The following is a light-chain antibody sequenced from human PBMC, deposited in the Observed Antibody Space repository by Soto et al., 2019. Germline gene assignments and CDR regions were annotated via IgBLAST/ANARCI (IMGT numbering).Light chain of an antibody. V-gene: IGKV1-5*03. CDR1: QSISSW. CDR3: QQYNTYSRT. CDR2: KAS. Sequence: DIQMAQSPSTLSASVGDRVTITFRASQSISSWLAWYQRKPGKAPKLLIYKASNLESGVPSRFSGSGSGTEFTLTISSLQPDDFATYYCQQYNTYSRTFGQGTK. J-gene: IGKJ1*01.